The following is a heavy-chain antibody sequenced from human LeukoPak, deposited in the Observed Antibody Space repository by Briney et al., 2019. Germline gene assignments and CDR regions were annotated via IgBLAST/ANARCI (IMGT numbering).Heavy chain of an antibody. CDR2: IYIAGGT. CDR1: GFTVSSNH. D-gene: IGHD2-21*02. CDR3: AKDCGGDCYLDY. J-gene: IGHJ4*02. Sequence: GGSLRLSCAASGFTVSSNHMSWVRQAPGKGLECISIIYIAGGTYYADSVKGRFTISRDNSKNTLYLQMNSLRAEDTAVYYCAKDCGGDCYLDYWGQGTLVTVSS. V-gene: IGHV3-66*01.